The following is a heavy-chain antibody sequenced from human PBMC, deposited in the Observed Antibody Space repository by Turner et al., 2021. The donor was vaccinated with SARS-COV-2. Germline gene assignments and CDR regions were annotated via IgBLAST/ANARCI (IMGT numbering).Heavy chain of an antibody. D-gene: IGHD2-2*01. CDR2: IYFTGSA. CDR1: GHFLSGSVHY. Sequence: LQPLDSGPGLGKRSGAQSPTCTFSGHFLSGSVHYWAWIRHPPGKGLEWVGNIYFTGSANYNASLSSRATILVDPSKNQFSLTLTSVTAADTAVSFCARQAETAEITAAYFDHWGQGTLLTVSS. CDR3: ARQAETAEITAAYFDH. J-gene: IGHJ4*02. V-gene: IGHV4-39*01.